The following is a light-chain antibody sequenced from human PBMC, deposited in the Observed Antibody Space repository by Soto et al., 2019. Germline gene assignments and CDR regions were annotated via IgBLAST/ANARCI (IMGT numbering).Light chain of an antibody. J-gene: IGKJ2*01. CDR1: QTISTY. CDR2: DAS. V-gene: IGKV1-39*01. CDR3: QQSDSTPYT. Sequence: DIQMTQSPSSLSSSVGDRVTMTCRASQTISTYLNWYQQKPGKAPRLLIYDASSLLSGVPSRFSGSGSGTDFTLTIASLQPEDFSTYYCQQSDSTPYTFGQGTKVDI.